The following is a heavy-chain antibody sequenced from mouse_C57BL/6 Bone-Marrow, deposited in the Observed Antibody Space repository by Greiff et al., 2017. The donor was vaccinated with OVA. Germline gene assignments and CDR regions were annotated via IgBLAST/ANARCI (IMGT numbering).Heavy chain of an antibody. CDR3: TRDCDY. V-gene: IGHV1-15*01. CDR2: IDPETGGT. J-gene: IGHJ2*01. Sequence: QVHVKQSGAELVRPGASVTLSCKASGYTFTDYEMHWVKQTPVHGLEWIGAIDPETGGTAYNQKFKGKAILTADKSSSTAYMELRSLTSEDSAVYYCTRDCDYWGQGTTLTVSS. CDR1: GYTFTDYE.